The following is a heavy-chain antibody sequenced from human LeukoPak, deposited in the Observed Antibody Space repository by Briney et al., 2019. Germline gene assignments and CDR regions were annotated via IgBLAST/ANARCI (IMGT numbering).Heavy chain of an antibody. J-gene: IGHJ6*02. Sequence: ASETPSLTCAVYGGSFSGYYWSWIRQPPGKGLEWIGEINHSGSTNYNPSLKSRVTISVDTSKNQFSLKLSSVTAADTAVYYCARVYYDFWSGYYYYYYYGMDVWGQGTAVTVSS. V-gene: IGHV4-34*01. CDR3: ARVYYDFWSGYYYYYYYGMDV. CDR2: INHSGST. CDR1: GGSFSGYY. D-gene: IGHD3-3*01.